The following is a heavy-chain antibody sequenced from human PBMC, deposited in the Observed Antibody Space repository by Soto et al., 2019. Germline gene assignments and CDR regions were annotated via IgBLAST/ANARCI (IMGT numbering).Heavy chain of an antibody. CDR1: GFTFSSYS. CDR3: ARDLNDDLYSSNNYYYYGMDV. Sequence: GGSLRLSCAASGFTFSSYSMNWVRQAPGKGLEWVSSISSSSSYIYYADSVKGRFTISRDNAKNSLYLQMNSLRAEDTAVYYCARDLNDDLYSSNNYYYYGMDVWGQGTTVTVSS. CDR2: ISSSSSYI. D-gene: IGHD6-19*01. V-gene: IGHV3-21*01. J-gene: IGHJ6*02.